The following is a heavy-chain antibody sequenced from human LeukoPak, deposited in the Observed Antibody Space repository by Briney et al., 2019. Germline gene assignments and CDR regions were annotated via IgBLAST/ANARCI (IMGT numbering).Heavy chain of an antibody. J-gene: IGHJ3*02. CDR1: GFTFSGYA. CDR3: ARGREYCSSTSCRDAFDI. V-gene: IGHV3-23*01. D-gene: IGHD2-2*01. Sequence: GGSLRLSCAASGFTFSGYAMSWVRQAPGKGLEWVSLITGSGATTYYADSVRGRFTVSRDNSKNTLYLQMNSLRAEDTAVYFCARGREYCSSTSCRDAFDIWGLGTMVTVSS. CDR2: ITGSGATT.